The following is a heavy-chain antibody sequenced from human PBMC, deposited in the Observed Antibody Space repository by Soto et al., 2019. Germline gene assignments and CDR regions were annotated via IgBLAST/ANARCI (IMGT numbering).Heavy chain of an antibody. CDR1: GFTFSSYW. D-gene: IGHD3-22*01. CDR3: ARDPRSGYYSDAFDI. Sequence: GSLRLSCAASGFTFSSYWMHWVRQAPGKGLVWVSRINSDGSSTSYANSVKGRFTISRDNAKNTLYLQMNSLRAEDTAVYYCARDPRSGYYSDAFDIWGQGTMVTVSS. J-gene: IGHJ3*02. V-gene: IGHV3-74*01. CDR2: INSDGSST.